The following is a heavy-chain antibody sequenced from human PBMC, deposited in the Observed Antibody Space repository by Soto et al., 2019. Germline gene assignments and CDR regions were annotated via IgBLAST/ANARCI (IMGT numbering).Heavy chain of an antibody. CDR3: ARSNGEFVHYYHGMDV. D-gene: IGHD6-6*01. V-gene: IGHV3-11*04. J-gene: IGHJ6*02. CDR1: GFTFSDYY. CDR2: ISRDGDSM. Sequence: QMQLVESGGGLVKPGGSLRLSCAASGFTFSDYYMAWIRQAPGKGLEYVSYISRDGDSMYYADSVKGRFTISRDNVQYFLALHTNSVIPEDTAVYYSARSNGEFVHYYHGMDVWGQGTTVTVSS.